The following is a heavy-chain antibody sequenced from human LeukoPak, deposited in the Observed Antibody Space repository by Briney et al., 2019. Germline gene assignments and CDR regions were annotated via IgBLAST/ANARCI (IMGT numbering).Heavy chain of an antibody. J-gene: IGHJ4*02. Sequence: GGSLRLSCTASGFNFGDYGMSWVRQAPGKGLEWVAFIRSKVYGGTTEYAASVKGRFTISRDDSKSVAYLQMNSLKTEDTAVYYCSGSFGELTFFDYWGQGTLVTVSS. CDR1: GFNFGDYG. D-gene: IGHD3-10*01. CDR3: SGSFGELTFFDY. CDR2: IRSKVYGGTT. V-gene: IGHV3-49*04.